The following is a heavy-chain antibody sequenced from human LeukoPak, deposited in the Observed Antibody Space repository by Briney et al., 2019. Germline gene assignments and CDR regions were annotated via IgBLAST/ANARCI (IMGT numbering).Heavy chain of an antibody. CDR1: GFTFSSYW. Sequence: GGSLRLSCAASGFTFSSYWMSWVRQAPGKGLEWVSYISISSSTTYYADSVKGRFTISRDNAKNSLYLQMDSLRAGDTAVYYCAREAITGTFGFDPWGQGTLVTVSS. D-gene: IGHD1-7*01. V-gene: IGHV3-48*01. CDR3: AREAITGTFGFDP. J-gene: IGHJ5*02. CDR2: ISISSSTT.